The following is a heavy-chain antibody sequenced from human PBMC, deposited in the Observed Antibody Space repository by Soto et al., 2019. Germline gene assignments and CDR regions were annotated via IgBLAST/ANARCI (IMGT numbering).Heavy chain of an antibody. D-gene: IGHD1-1*01. CDR3: ARSPRPTGTTLYYFDS. Sequence: ASVKVSCKASGYTLTSFYMHWMRQAPGQGLEWMGVIDPSAGSTTYAQKFKGRARMTRDTFTSTVFMELSSLRSEDTAVYYCARSPRPTGTTLYYFDSWGQRTLVTVSS. V-gene: IGHV1-46*01. CDR1: GYTLTSFY. J-gene: IGHJ4*02. CDR2: IDPSAGST.